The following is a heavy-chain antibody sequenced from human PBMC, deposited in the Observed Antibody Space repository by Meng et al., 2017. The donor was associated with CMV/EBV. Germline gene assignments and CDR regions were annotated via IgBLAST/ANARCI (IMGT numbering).Heavy chain of an antibody. CDR2: IYSGGSST. D-gene: IGHD4-11*01. CDR3: AKDLVIPLYSTPYYYGMDV. CDR1: GFTFSSYA. J-gene: IGHJ6*02. V-gene: IGHV3-23*03. Sequence: SCAASGFTFSSYAMSWVRQAPGKGLEWVSVIYSGGSSTHYADSVKGRFTISRDNSKNTLYLQMNSLRAEDTAVYYCAKDLVIPLYSTPYYYGMDVWGQGTTVTVSS.